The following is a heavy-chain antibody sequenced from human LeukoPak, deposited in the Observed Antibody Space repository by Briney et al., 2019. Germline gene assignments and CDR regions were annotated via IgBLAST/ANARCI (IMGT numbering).Heavy chain of an antibody. Sequence: KPSETLSLTCTVSGGSISSSSYYWGWIRQPPGKGLEWIGSIYYSGSTYYNPSLKSRITISVDTSKNQFSLKLSSVTAADTAVYYCARDGRWDGYNRDAFDIWGQGTMVTVSS. D-gene: IGHD5-24*01. J-gene: IGHJ3*02. CDR3: ARDGRWDGYNRDAFDI. CDR2: IYYSGST. CDR1: GGSISSSSYY. V-gene: IGHV4-39*07.